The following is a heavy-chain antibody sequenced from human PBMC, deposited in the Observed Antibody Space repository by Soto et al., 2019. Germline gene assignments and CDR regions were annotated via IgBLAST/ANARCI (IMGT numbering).Heavy chain of an antibody. V-gene: IGHV3-48*01. CDR1: GFTFSSFS. J-gene: IGHJ4*02. CDR2: INSGSSTI. Sequence: GESLKISCAASGFTFSSFSMNWVRQAPGKGLEWISYINSGSSTIYYADSVKGRFTISRDNAKNSLYLQLNSLRAEDTAVYYYAREDNWNNADYWGQGTLVTVSS. CDR3: AREDNWNNADY. D-gene: IGHD1-20*01.